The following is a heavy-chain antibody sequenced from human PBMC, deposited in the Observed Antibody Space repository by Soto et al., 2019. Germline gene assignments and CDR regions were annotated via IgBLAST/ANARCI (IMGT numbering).Heavy chain of an antibody. CDR3: ARTAVAGTYLDY. D-gene: IGHD6-13*01. CDR2: IYHSGST. Sequence: SETLSLTCAVSGDSISSSNWWSWVRQPPGKGLEWIGEIYHSGSTNYNPSLKSRVTISVDKSKNQFSLKLSSVTAADTDVYYCARTAVAGTYLDYWGQGTLVTVSS. CDR1: GDSISSSNW. J-gene: IGHJ4*02. V-gene: IGHV4-4*02.